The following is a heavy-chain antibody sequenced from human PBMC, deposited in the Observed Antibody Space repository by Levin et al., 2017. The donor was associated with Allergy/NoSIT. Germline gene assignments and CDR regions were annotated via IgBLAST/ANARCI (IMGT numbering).Heavy chain of an antibody. J-gene: IGHJ5*02. CDR1: GYTFTTYA. D-gene: IGHD2-2*01. Sequence: ASVKVSCKASGYTFTTYAMHWVRQAPGQRLEWMGWINAGNGNTKYSQKFQGRVTITRDTSATTAYMELSSLRSEDTAVYYCARDRGYCSSTSCFTIAASGWFDPWGQGTLVTVSS. CDR3: ARDRGYCSSTSCFTIAASGWFDP. V-gene: IGHV1-3*01. CDR2: INAGNGNT.